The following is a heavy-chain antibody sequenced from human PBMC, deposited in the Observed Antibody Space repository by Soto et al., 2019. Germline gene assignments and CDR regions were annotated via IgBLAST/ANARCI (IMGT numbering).Heavy chain of an antibody. CDR1: GFTVSVNY. V-gene: IGHV3-66*01. D-gene: IGHD4-17*01. J-gene: IGHJ4*02. CDR2: IYRGGNT. CDR3: ARDPVGPLTTVNV. Sequence: EVQLVESGGGLVQPGESLRLSCAVSGFTVSVNYMSWVRQAPGKGLEWVSVIYRGGNTFYADSVKGRFTISRDNSNNTLYLQMNSLRAEDTAVYYCARDPVGPLTTVNVWGQGTLVTVSS.